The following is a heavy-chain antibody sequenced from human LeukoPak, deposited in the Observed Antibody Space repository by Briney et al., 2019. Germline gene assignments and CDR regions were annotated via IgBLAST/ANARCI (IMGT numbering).Heavy chain of an antibody. V-gene: IGHV3-72*01. J-gene: IGHJ4*02. Sequence: GGSLRLSCAASGFTFSDHYMDWARQAPGKGLEWVGRSRSKANSYTTEYAASVKGRFIVSRDDSKNSLYLQMSLLKTEDTAVYYCITGLTGTLDYWGQGTLVTVSS. CDR3: ITGLTGTLDY. CDR2: SRSKANSYTT. CDR1: GFTFSDHY. D-gene: IGHD1-20*01.